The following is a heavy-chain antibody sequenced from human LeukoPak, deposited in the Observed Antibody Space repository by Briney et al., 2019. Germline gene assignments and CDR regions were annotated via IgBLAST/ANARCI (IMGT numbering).Heavy chain of an antibody. Sequence: TGGSLRLSCAVSGITLSNYGMTWVRQAPGKGLEWVAGISDSGGRTNYADSVKGRFTISRDNPKNTQYLQMNSLRAEDTAVYFCAKRGVVIRAILVGFHKEAYYFDSWGQGALVSVSS. CDR2: ISDSGGRT. CDR3: AKRGVVIRAILVGFHKEAYYFDS. V-gene: IGHV3-23*01. CDR1: GITLSNYG. D-gene: IGHD2-21*01. J-gene: IGHJ4*02.